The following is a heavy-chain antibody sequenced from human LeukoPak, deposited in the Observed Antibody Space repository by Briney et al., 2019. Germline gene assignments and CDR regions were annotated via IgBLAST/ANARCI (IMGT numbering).Heavy chain of an antibody. CDR2: IYHSGRT. CDR3: AREWVDLIDY. V-gene: IGHV4-30-2*01. Sequence: SQTLSLTCTVSGGSISSGGYYWSWIRQPPGKGLEWIGYIYHSGRTYYNPSLKSRVTISVDRSKNQFSLKLSSVTAADTAVYYCAREWVDLIDYWGQGTLVTVSS. J-gene: IGHJ4*02. CDR1: GGSISSGGYY.